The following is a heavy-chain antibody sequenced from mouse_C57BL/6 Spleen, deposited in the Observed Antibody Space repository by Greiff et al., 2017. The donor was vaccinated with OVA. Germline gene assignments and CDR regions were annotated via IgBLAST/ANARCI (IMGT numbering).Heavy chain of an antibody. CDR2: IHPNSGST. CDR3: ARRNYGSRDAMDY. J-gene: IGHJ4*01. CDR1: GYTFTSSW. Sequence: QVQLKQPGAELVKPGASVKLSCKASGYTFTSSWMHWVKQRPGQGLEWIGMIHPNSGSTNYNEKFKSKATLTVDKSSSTAYMQLSSLTSEDSAVYYCARRNYGSRDAMDYWGQGTSVTVSS. D-gene: IGHD1-1*01. V-gene: IGHV1-64*01.